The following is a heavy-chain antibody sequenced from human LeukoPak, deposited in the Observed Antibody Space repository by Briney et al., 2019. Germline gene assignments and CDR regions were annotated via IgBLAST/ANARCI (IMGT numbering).Heavy chain of an antibody. D-gene: IGHD2-2*01. Sequence: TGGSLRLSCAASGFTFSDYYMSWIRQAPGKGLEWVSYISSSGSTIYYADSVKGRFTISRDNAKNSLYLQMNSLRAEDTAVYYSARDLGYCSSTSCYLRPFYYFDYWGQGTLVTVSS. CDR1: GFTFSDYY. CDR3: ARDLGYCSSTSCYLRPFYYFDY. V-gene: IGHV3-11*04. CDR2: ISSSGSTI. J-gene: IGHJ4*02.